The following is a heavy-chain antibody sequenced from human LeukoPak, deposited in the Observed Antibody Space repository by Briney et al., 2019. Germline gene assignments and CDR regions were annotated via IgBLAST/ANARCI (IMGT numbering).Heavy chain of an antibody. J-gene: IGHJ3*02. CDR2: IKQDGSEK. D-gene: IGHD2-8*01. V-gene: IGHV3-7*01. CDR3: ARGENGALDI. CDR1: GFTFSRHW. Sequence: GGSLRLSCAASGFTFSRHWMSWVRQAPGKGLEWLAKIKQDGSEKYYVDSVKGRFTISRDNVKNSLSLQMNSLRAEDTAVYYCARGENGALDIWGQGTMVTVSS.